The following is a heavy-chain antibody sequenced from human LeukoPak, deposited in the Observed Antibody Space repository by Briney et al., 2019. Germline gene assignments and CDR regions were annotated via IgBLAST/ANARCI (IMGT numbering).Heavy chain of an antibody. CDR1: GITFSSYE. Sequence: GGSLRLSCAASGITFSSYEMNWVRQAPGKGLEWVSYISSSGSRRYYADSVEGRFTISRDNAKNSLYLQMNSLRAEDTAVYYCARDLDGDFNYWGQGTLVTVSS. V-gene: IGHV3-48*03. J-gene: IGHJ4*02. CDR2: ISSSGSRR. CDR3: ARDLDGDFNY. D-gene: IGHD4-17*01.